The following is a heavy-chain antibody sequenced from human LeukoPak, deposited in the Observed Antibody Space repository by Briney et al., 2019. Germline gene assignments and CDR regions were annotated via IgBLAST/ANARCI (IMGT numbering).Heavy chain of an antibody. CDR1: GYSITSGYD. V-gene: IGHV4-38-2*02. J-gene: IGHJ6*03. D-gene: IGHD3-3*02. CDR3: VRESIFNPMDV. CDR2: SFHSGVT. Sequence: SETLSLTCTVSGYSITSGYDWGWIRQPPGKGLEWIGASFHSGVTYYNPSLQSRVTISVDTSKNQFSLKLSSVTAADTAVYYCVRESIFNPMDVWGKGTTVTVSS.